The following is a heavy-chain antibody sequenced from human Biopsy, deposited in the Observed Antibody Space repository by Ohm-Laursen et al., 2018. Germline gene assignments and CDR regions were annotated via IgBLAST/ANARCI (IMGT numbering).Heavy chain of an antibody. Sequence: SETLSLTCSVSGASMTDYFWSWIWQPAGKGLEWIGRAYPSGTTYYNPSLKGRVTISIDTSKNQFSLKLTSVTAADTAVYYCAKDLRNNNWGVENWGQGTLVTVSS. D-gene: IGHD7-27*01. CDR1: GASMTDYF. V-gene: IGHV4-4*07. J-gene: IGHJ4*02. CDR2: AYPSGTT. CDR3: AKDLRNNNWGVEN.